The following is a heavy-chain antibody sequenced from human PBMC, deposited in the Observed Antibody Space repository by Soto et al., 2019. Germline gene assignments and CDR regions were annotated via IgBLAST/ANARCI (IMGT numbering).Heavy chain of an antibody. D-gene: IGHD6-13*01. CDR1: GGTFSTYA. CDR3: ARHSSSWFPNYYSYVMEV. V-gene: IGHV1-69*01. Sequence: QVQLVQSGAEVKKPGSSVKVSCKASGGTFSTYAISWVRQAPGQGLEWMGGIIPVFGTPNYAQRFQGRVTLTAAESTSTVYMELSSLRSEDTAVYYCARHSSSWFPNYYSYVMEVWGQGTTVIVSS. J-gene: IGHJ6*02. CDR2: IIPVFGTP.